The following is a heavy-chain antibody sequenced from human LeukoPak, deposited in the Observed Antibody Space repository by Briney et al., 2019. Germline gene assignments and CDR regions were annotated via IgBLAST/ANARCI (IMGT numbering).Heavy chain of an antibody. Sequence: GASVKVSCKASGYTFTSYYMHWVRQAPGQGLEWMGIINPSGGSTSYAQKFQGRVTMTRDTSTSTVYMELSSLRSEDTAVYYCARGPNSYDFWSGYSFDYWGQGTLVTVSS. CDR3: ARGPNSYDFWSGYSFDY. CDR2: INPSGGST. V-gene: IGHV1-46*01. CDR1: GYTFTSYY. J-gene: IGHJ4*02. D-gene: IGHD3-3*01.